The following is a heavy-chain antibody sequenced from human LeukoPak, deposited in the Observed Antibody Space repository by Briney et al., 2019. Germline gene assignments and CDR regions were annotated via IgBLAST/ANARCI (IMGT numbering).Heavy chain of an antibody. D-gene: IGHD6-19*01. Sequence: PSESLSLTCSVSGDTISSSYRTWIRQPPGKGLEWVGDIYDSGSTNYNPSLNSRVTISVDTSKNQFSLKLNSVTAADTAVYYCARAVSTGWYGDKIDYWGQGSLVTVSS. CDR3: ARAVSTGWYGDKIDY. J-gene: IGHJ4*02. CDR1: GDTISSSY. CDR2: IYDSGST. V-gene: IGHV4-59*01.